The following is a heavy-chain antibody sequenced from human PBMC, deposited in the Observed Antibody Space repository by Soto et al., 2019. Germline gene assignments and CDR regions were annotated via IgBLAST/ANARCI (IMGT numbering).Heavy chain of an antibody. CDR2: INQGGSEK. V-gene: IGHV3-7*03. CDR1: GFSFSSNW. CDR3: AKASVAGTDYYFDY. D-gene: IGHD6-19*01. J-gene: IGHJ4*02. Sequence: GGSLRLSCAASGFSFSSNWMSWVRQAPGKGLEWVANINQGGSEKYYVDSVKGRFTISRDNAKNSLYLQMNSLRAEDTAVYYCAKASVAGTDYYFDYWGQGTLVTVSS.